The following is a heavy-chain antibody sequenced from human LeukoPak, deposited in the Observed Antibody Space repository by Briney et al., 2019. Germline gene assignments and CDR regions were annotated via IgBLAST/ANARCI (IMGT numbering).Heavy chain of an antibody. CDR3: ARDVAYYYDRSASY. D-gene: IGHD3-22*01. CDR1: GFTFTSYS. Sequence: GRSLRLSCAASGFTFTSYSMNCGRQAPGKGLGWVSNISSSSSTICSAGAVKGRFTISRDNVKNSLYLQMNSLRAEYTAVYVGARDVAYYYDRSASYWGQGTLVTVSS. J-gene: IGHJ1*01. V-gene: IGHV3-48*01. CDR2: ISSSSSTI.